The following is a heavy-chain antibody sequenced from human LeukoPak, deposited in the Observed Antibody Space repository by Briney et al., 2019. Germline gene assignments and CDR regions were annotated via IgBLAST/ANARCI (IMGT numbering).Heavy chain of an antibody. CDR2: VYYDGTS. J-gene: IGHJ4*02. CDR1: GGSINSHSYY. Sequence: ASETLSLTCTVSGGSINSHSYYWGWIRQPPGKGLEWIGSVYYDGTSYSNPSLKSRAAVFVDTSRDQFSLDLSFVTAADTALYYCVRHISTNTGYFDSCGQGPLVSVSS. D-gene: IGHD5-24*01. V-gene: IGHV4-39*01. CDR3: VRHISTNTGYFDS.